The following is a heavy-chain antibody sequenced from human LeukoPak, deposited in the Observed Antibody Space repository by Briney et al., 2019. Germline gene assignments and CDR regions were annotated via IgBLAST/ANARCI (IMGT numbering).Heavy chain of an antibody. J-gene: IGHJ5*02. CDR1: GGSISSYY. Sequence: SETLSLTCTVSGGSISSYYWSWIRQPPGKGLEWIGYIYYSGSTNCNPSLKSRVTISVDTSKNQFSLKLSSVTAADTAVYYCARWGVTAIFAIDPWGQGTLVTVSS. D-gene: IGHD2-21*02. V-gene: IGHV4-59*01. CDR3: ARWGVTAIFAIDP. CDR2: IYYSGST.